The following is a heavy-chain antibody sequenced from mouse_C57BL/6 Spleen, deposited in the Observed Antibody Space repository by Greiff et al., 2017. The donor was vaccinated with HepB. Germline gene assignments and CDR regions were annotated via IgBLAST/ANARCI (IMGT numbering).Heavy chain of an antibody. CDR3: ARSPTDYYGSSPRYFDV. J-gene: IGHJ1*03. V-gene: IGHV1-82*01. CDR1: GYAFSSSW. CDR2: IYPGDGDT. D-gene: IGHD1-1*01. Sequence: QVQLQQSGPELVKPGASVKISCKASGYAFSSSWMNWVKQRPGKGLEWIGRIYPGDGDTNYNGKFKGKATLTADKSSSTAYMQLSSLTSEDSAVYFCARSPTDYYGSSPRYFDVWGTGTTVTVSS.